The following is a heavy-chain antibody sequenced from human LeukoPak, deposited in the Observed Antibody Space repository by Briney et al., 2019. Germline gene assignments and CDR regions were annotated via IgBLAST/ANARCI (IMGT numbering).Heavy chain of an antibody. D-gene: IGHD3-10*01. Sequence: GGSLRLSCAASGFTVSKKYMTWVRQAPGKGLEWVSSIYSGGGTYYADSVKGRFTISRDNSRNTLYLQINSLRAEDTAVYYCARHYFGSGSYDYWGQGTLVTVSS. V-gene: IGHV3-66*04. CDR1: GFTVSKKY. J-gene: IGHJ4*02. CDR2: IYSGGGT. CDR3: ARHYFGSGSYDY.